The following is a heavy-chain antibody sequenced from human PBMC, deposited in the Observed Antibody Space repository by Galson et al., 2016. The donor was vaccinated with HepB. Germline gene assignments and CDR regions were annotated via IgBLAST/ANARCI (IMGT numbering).Heavy chain of an antibody. CDR2: VSHHGIDK. J-gene: IGHJ4*02. Sequence: SLRLSCAASGFNFNNYGMHWVRQAPGKGLEWVAVVSHHGIDKYYADSVKGRFTISRDNSKNTLSLQLNSLRIEDTAVYHCIKARQATSGCYYPFFDDWGQGTLVSVSS. CDR3: IKARQATSGCYYPFFDD. D-gene: IGHD3-22*01. CDR1: GFNFNNYG. V-gene: IGHV3-30*03.